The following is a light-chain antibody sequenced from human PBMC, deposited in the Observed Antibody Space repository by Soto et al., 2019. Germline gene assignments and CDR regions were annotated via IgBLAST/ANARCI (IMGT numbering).Light chain of an antibody. CDR1: LSFSSNY. J-gene: IGKJ2*01. CDR3: QQYAGSSYT. CDR2: GAS. V-gene: IGKV3-20*01. Sequence: EIVLTQSPGTLSLSPGERATLSCRASLSFSSNYLVWYQQKPGQAPRPLIYGASTRDTGIPDRFSGSGSGTDFTLTISRLEPEDWAVYYCQQYAGSSYTFGQGNTLAIK.